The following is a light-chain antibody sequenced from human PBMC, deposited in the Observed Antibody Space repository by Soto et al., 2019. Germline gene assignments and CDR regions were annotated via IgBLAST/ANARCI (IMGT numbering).Light chain of an antibody. Sequence: QSVLTQPASVSGSPGQSITISCTGSSSDVGGYNHVSWYQQHPGKAPKLTIYEVSNRPSGVSNRFSGAKSGNTASLTISGLQAEDEADYYCSSYTSSSTHVVFGGGTKLTVL. CDR3: SSYTSSSTHVV. V-gene: IGLV2-14*01. CDR1: SSDVGGYNH. J-gene: IGLJ2*01. CDR2: EVS.